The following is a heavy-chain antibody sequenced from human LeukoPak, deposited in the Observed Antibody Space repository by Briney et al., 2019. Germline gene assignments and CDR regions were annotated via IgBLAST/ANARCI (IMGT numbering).Heavy chain of an antibody. D-gene: IGHD4-17*01. CDR1: GGSISSSSYY. CDR3: ARVNDYGESPPNWFDP. V-gene: IGHV4-61*05. CDR2: IYYSGST. Sequence: PSETLSLTCTVSGGSISSSSYYWGWIRQPPGKGLEWIGYIYYSGSTNYNPSLKSRVTISVDTSKNQFSLKLSSVTAADTAVYYCARVNDYGESPPNWFDPWGQGTLVTVSS. J-gene: IGHJ5*02.